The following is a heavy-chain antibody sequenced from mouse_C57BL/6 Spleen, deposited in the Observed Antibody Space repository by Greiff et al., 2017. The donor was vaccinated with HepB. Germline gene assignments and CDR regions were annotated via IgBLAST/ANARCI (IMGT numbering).Heavy chain of an antibody. CDR1: GYTFTSYW. CDR3: ARETTEVATNFDY. CDR2: IHPNSGST. Sequence: QVQLKQPGAELVKPGASVKLSCKASGYTFTSYWMHWVKQRPGQGLEWIGMIHPNSGSTNYNEKFKSKATLTVDKSSSTAYMHLNSLTSEDSAVYYCARETTEVATNFDYWGQGTTLTVSS. V-gene: IGHV1-64*01. D-gene: IGHD1-1*01. J-gene: IGHJ2*01.